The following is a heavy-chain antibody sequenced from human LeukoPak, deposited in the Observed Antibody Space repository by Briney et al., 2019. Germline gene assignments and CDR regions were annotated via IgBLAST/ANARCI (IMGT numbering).Heavy chain of an antibody. Sequence: GGSLRHSCAASGFTFSSNAMSWVRQAPGKGLEWVSAISGSGGSTYYADSVKGRFTISRDNSKDTLYLQMNSLRAEDTAVYYCAKISYIGSYYMDYWGQGTLVTVSS. CDR1: GFTFSSNA. CDR3: AKISYIGSYYMDY. D-gene: IGHD1-26*01. J-gene: IGHJ4*02. CDR2: ISGSGGST. V-gene: IGHV3-23*01.